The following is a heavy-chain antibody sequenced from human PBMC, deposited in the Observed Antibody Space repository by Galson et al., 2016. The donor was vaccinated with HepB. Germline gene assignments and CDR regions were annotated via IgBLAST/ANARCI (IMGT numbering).Heavy chain of an antibody. CDR1: GDSITSYY. D-gene: IGHD4-11*01. V-gene: IGHV4-59*08. CDR2: VDDRGST. Sequence: SETLSLTCTVSGDSITSYYWSWIRQPPGKGLEWIGYVDDRGSTKYNPSLNSRVTISRDTSKNQSSLTLNSVTDADTALYYCARHLYSPRSVCFEHWGQGAPVIVSS. CDR3: ARHLYSPRSVCFEH. J-gene: IGHJ4*02.